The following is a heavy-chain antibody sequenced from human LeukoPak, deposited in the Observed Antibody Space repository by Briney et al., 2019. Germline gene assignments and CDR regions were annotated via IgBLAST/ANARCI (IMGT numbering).Heavy chain of an antibody. CDR2: INYSGST. CDR3: VRKKSRTYGFDWSAP. V-gene: IGHV4-39*01. CDR1: GGSISSSDYY. J-gene: IGHJ5*02. D-gene: IGHD4-17*01. Sequence: SETLSLTCTVSGGSISSSDYYWAWIRQPPGKGLEWIGSINYSGSTYYNPSLKSRVTISVDTSRNQFSLQLSSVTPAGTAIFYCVRKKSRTYGFDWSAPWGQETLVTVSS.